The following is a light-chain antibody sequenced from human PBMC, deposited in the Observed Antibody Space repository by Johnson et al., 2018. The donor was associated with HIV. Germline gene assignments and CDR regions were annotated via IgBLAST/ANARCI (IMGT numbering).Light chain of an antibody. Sequence: QSVLTHPPSVSAAPGQKVTISCSGSSSNIGNNYVSWYQQVPGTAHKLLIYDNNKRPSGIPDRFSGSKSGTSATLGITGLQTGDEADYYCGTWDSSLSAYVFGTGTKVTVL. J-gene: IGLJ1*01. CDR2: DNN. V-gene: IGLV1-51*01. CDR3: GTWDSSLSAYV. CDR1: SSNIGNNY.